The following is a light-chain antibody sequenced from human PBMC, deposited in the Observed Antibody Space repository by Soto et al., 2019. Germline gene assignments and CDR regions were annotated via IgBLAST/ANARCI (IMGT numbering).Light chain of an antibody. CDR3: SSYAGSNNFVV. J-gene: IGLJ2*01. Sequence: QSALTQPPSASGSPGQSVTISCTGTSSDVGGYNYVSWYQQHPGKAPKLMIYEVSKRPSGVPDRFSGSKSGNTASLTVSGLQAEDEADYSCSSYAGSNNFVVFGGGTKLTV. CDR2: EVS. CDR1: SSDVGGYNY. V-gene: IGLV2-8*01.